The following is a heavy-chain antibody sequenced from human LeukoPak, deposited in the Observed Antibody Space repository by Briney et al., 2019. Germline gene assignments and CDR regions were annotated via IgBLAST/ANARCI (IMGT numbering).Heavy chain of an antibody. Sequence: EPLKISCKGSGYSFTSYLIGWVRQMPGKRLEWMGIIYPGDSDTRYSPSFQGQVTISPDKSISTAYLKWRSMTDSDTAMYYCARPASRYSGYDGDWGQGTLVTVSS. CDR3: ARPASRYSGYDGD. CDR2: IYPGDSDT. CDR1: GYSFTSYL. V-gene: IGHV5-51*01. J-gene: IGHJ4*02. D-gene: IGHD5-12*01.